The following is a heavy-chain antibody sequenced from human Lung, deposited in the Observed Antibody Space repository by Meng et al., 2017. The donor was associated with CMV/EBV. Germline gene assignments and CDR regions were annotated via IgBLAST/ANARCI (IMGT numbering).Heavy chain of an antibody. CDR2: IKSKTDGETA. J-gene: IGHJ4*02. D-gene: IGHD1-1*01. CDR3: IWNDLGDY. Sequence: LVGDGGGLQQPGGSLRLSCAASGFTFNFYGMHWVRQAPGKGLEWVGRIKSKTDGETADYNAPVKGRFTISRDDSKNTLYLQMNSLKTEDTAIYYCIWNDLGDYWGQGTLVTVSS. CDR1: GFTFNFYG. V-gene: IGHV3-15*01.